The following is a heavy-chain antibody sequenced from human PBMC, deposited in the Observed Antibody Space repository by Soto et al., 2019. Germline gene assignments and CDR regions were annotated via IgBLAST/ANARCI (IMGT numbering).Heavy chain of an antibody. CDR2: ISGSGGST. Sequence: GGSLRLSCAASGFTFSSYAMSWVRQAPGKGLEWVSAISGSGGSTYYADSVKGRFTISRDNSKNTLYLQMNSLRAEDMAVYYCAKDFRTDVATQTYYYYGMDVWGQGTTVTVSS. CDR1: GFTFSSYA. CDR3: AKDFRTDVATQTYYYYGMDV. D-gene: IGHD5-12*01. V-gene: IGHV3-23*01. J-gene: IGHJ6*02.